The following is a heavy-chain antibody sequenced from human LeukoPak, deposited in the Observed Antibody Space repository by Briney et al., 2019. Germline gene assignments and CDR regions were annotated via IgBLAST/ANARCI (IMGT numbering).Heavy chain of an antibody. V-gene: IGHV3-30-3*01. Sequence: PGGSLRLSCAASGFTFSSYAMHWVRQAPGKGLEWVAIISYDGSIKYQADSVKGRFTISRDDSKNTLYLQMNSLRAEDTAVYYCARDRSANSRVYYFDYWGQEPLVTVSS. J-gene: IGHJ4*02. CDR3: ARDRSANSRVYYFDY. D-gene: IGHD4/OR15-4a*01. CDR2: ISYDGSIK. CDR1: GFTFSSYA.